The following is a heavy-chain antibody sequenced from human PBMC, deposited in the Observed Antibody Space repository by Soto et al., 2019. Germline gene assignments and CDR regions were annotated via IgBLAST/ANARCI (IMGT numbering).Heavy chain of an antibody. CDR1: GFSFSAYA. D-gene: IGHD1-26*01. Sequence: GGSLRLSCAASGFSFSAYAMNWVRQAPGKGLEWVSYISSSSSTIYYADSMKGRFTISRDHAKNSLYLQVNSLRDEDTAVYYCVRGGATIFDYWGRGTLVTVSS. CDR2: ISSSSSTI. J-gene: IGHJ4*02. CDR3: VRGGATIFDY. V-gene: IGHV3-48*02.